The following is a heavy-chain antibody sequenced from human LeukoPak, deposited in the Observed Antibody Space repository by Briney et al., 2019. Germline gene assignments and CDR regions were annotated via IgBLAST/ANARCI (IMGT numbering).Heavy chain of an antibody. V-gene: IGHV4-31*03. CDR2: IYYSGST. Sequence: SETLSLTCTVSGGSISSGGYYWSWIRQHPGKGLEWIGCIYYSGSTYYNPSLKSRVTISVDTSKNQFSLKLSSVTAADTAVYYCARATVLMVRGVTSFDPWGQGTLVTVSS. CDR3: ARATVLMVRGVTSFDP. D-gene: IGHD3-10*01. J-gene: IGHJ5*02. CDR1: GGSISSGGYY.